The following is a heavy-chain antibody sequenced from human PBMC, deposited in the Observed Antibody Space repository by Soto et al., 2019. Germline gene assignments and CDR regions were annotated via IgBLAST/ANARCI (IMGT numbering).Heavy chain of an antibody. CDR3: ARDLNSWNDQFHNYFDY. V-gene: IGHV3-30-3*01. J-gene: IGHJ4*02. CDR1: GFTFSSYA. D-gene: IGHD1-20*01. CDR2: ISYDGSNK. Sequence: QVQLVESGGGVVQPGRSLRLSCAASGFTFSSYAMHWVRQAPGKGLEWVAVISYDGSNKYYADSVKGRFTISRDNSNNSLYLHMNSLRAEDKAVYYCARDLNSWNDQFHNYFDYWGQGTLVTVSS.